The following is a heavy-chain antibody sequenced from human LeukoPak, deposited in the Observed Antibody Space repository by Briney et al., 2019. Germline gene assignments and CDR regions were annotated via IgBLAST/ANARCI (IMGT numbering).Heavy chain of an antibody. V-gene: IGHV3-30*18. CDR1: GFTFSNHG. Sequence: GGSLRLSCAASGFTFSNHGMHWVRQAPGKGLEWVAVISYDGSNKYYTGSVKGRFTISRDNSKNTLYLQMNSLRAEDTAVYYCAKDGAVRGVMPYYFDYWGQGTLVTVSS. D-gene: IGHD3-10*01. CDR2: ISYDGSNK. J-gene: IGHJ4*02. CDR3: AKDGAVRGVMPYYFDY.